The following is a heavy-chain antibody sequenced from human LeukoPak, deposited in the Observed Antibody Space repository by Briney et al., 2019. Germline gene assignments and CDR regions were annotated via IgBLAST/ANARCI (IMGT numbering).Heavy chain of an antibody. CDR2: MNPNSGNT. CDR3: ARYGSGSYSLYYYYYYMDV. J-gene: IGHJ6*03. V-gene: IGHV1-8*01. D-gene: IGHD3-10*01. CDR1: GYTFTSYD. Sequence: ASVKVSCKASGYTFTSYDINWVRQATGQGLEWMGWMNPNSGNTGYAQKFQGRVTMTRNTSISTAYMELSSLRSEDTAVYYCARYGSGSYSLYYYYYYMDVWGKGTTVTVSS.